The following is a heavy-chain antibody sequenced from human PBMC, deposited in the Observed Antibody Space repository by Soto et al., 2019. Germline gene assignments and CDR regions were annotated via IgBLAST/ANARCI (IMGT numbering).Heavy chain of an antibody. D-gene: IGHD3-3*01. CDR2: IDWDDDK. CDR3: ARFFWSGYYLDY. CDR1: GFSLSTSGMC. V-gene: IGHV2-70*11. J-gene: IGHJ4*02. Sequence: SGPTLVNPTQTLTLTCTFSGFSLSTSGMCVSWIRQPPGQALEWLARIDWDDDKYYSTSLKTRLTISKDTSKNQVVLTMTNMDPVDTATYYCARFFWSGYYLDYWGQGTLVTVSS.